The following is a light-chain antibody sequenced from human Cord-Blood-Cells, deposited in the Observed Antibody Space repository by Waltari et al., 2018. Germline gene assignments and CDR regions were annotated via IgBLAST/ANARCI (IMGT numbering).Light chain of an antibody. CDR3: AAWDDSLSGRV. J-gene: IGLJ3*02. CDR1: SSNIGSNY. Sequence: QPVLPPPPTASGTPAQRVTISCSGSSSNIGSNYVYWYQQLQGTAPKLRSYRNNQRPSGVPDRFSGAKSGTSASRAISGLRSEDKADYYCAAWDDSLSGRVFGGGTKLTVL. CDR2: RNN. V-gene: IGLV1-47*01.